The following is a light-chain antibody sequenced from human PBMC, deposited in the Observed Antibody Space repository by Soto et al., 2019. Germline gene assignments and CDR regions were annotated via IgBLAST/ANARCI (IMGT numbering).Light chain of an antibody. CDR2: AAS. CDR3: QQANSFPLT. J-gene: IGKJ4*01. V-gene: IGKV1D-12*01. CDR1: QGVRNW. Sequence: DVQLTQSPSSVFASVGDRITITCRASQGVRNWLAWYQLRPGKAPKLLIYAASSLQGGVPSRFSGSGFGTDFTLTIAGLEAEDFATYFSQQANSFPLTFGGGTRVE.